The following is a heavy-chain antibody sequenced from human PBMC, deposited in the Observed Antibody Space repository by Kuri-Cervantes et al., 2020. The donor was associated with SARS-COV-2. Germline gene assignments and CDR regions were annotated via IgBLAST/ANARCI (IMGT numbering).Heavy chain of an antibody. CDR1: GFTFSTHA. Sequence: GESLKISCSASGFTFSTHAMRWVRQALGKGLEYVSGLDGNGHMIYYADSVKGRFTISRDNSKNTLYLQMDSLRGDDTAVYYCARDVGDSGSDYWGRGTLVTVSS. CDR2: LDGNGHMI. CDR3: ARDVGDSGSDY. J-gene: IGHJ4*02. V-gene: IGHV3-64*04. D-gene: IGHD3-10*01.